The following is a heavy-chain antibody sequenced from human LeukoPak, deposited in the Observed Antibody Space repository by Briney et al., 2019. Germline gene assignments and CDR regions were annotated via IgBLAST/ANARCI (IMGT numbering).Heavy chain of an antibody. V-gene: IGHV3-23*01. CDR2: ISGSGGST. CDR1: GFTFSTYA. CDR3: AKDSSGYYSNFDY. J-gene: IGHJ4*02. D-gene: IGHD3-22*01. Sequence: GGSLRLSCAAPGFTFSTYAMSWVRQAPGKGLEWVSGISGSGGSTYYADSVKGRFTISRDTSKNTLYLQMNSLRAEDTAVYYCAKDSSGYYSNFDYWGQGTLVTVSS.